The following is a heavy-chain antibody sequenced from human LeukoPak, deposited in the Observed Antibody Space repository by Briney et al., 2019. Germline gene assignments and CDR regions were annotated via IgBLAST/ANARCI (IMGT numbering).Heavy chain of an antibody. J-gene: IGHJ4*02. Sequence: SGGSLRLSCAASGFTFSSYGMHWVRQAPGKGLEWVAFIRYDGSNKYYADSVKGRFTISRDNSKNTLYLQMNSLRSEDTAVYYCARVSQGVVYGDYALGSIWGQGTLVTVSS. CDR1: GFTFSSYG. V-gene: IGHV3-30*02. CDR2: IRYDGSNK. CDR3: ARVSQGVVYGDYALGSI. D-gene: IGHD4-17*01.